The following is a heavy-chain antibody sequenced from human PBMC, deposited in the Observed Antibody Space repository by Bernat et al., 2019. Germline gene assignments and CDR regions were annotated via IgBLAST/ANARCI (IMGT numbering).Heavy chain of an antibody. Sequence: QVQLQESGPGLVKPSETLSLTCTVSGGSISSYYWSWIRQPPGKGLEWIGYIYYSGSANYNPSLKRRVTISVDTSKYQFTLKLSSVTAAATAVYACAGGAVGEMATIGRGAVVAFDIWGQGTMVTVSS. V-gene: IGHV4-59*01. CDR2: IYYSGSA. CDR1: GGSISSYY. CDR3: AGGAVGEMATIGRGAVVAFDI. D-gene: IGHD5-24*01. J-gene: IGHJ3*02.